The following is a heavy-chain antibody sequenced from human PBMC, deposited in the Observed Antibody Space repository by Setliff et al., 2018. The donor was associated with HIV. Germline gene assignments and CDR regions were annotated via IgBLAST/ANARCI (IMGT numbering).Heavy chain of an antibody. J-gene: IGHJ4*02. Sequence: SVKVSCKASGGTFSSYAISWVRQAPGQGLEWMGGIIPIFGTAKYSQNFQGRVTFSRDTSASTAYMELSSLRSEDTAVYYCARTVNDYGDYYFDYWGQGTLVTVSS. V-gene: IGHV1-69*05. CDR1: GGTFSSYA. D-gene: IGHD4-17*01. CDR2: IIPIFGTA. CDR3: ARTVNDYGDYYFDY.